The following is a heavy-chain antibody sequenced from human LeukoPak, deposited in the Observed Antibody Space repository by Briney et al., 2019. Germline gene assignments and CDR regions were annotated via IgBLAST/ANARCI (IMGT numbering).Heavy chain of an antibody. D-gene: IGHD3-10*01. CDR2: IYPGNSET. CDR1: GCSFTSYW. Sequence: GESLKISCKGSGCSFTSYWIGWVRQKPGTGLEWMAIIYPGNSETRYSPSFQGQVIISVDKSIKTVYLQWSNLNASDTAMYYCATLFSNYYSPYYFDYWGQGTQVTVSS. J-gene: IGHJ4*02. CDR3: ATLFSNYYSPYYFDY. V-gene: IGHV5-51*01.